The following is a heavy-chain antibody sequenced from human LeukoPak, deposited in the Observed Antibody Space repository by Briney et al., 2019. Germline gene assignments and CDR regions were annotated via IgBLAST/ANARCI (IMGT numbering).Heavy chain of an antibody. J-gene: IGHJ4*02. CDR2: INPSDSYT. D-gene: IGHD6-13*01. CDR1: GDSFTSYW. Sequence: GESLRISCKGSGDSFTSYWISWVRQMPGKGPEWMGKINPSDSYTNYSPSFQGHVTISADRSISTAYLQWSSLKASDTAMYYCARHHSSIWAPFDYWGQGTLVTVSS. CDR3: ARHHSSIWAPFDY. V-gene: IGHV5-10-1*01.